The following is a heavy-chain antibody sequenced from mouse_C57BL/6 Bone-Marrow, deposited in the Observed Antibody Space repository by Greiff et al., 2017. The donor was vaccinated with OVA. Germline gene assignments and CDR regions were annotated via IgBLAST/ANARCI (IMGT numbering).Heavy chain of an antibody. J-gene: IGHJ2*01. Sequence: EVQLQESGEGLVKPGGSLKLSCAASGFTFSSYAMSWVRQTPEKRLEWVAYISSGGDYIYYADTVKGRFTISRDNARNTLYLQMSSLKSEDTAMYYCTSAYYYYYFDYWGQGTTLTVSS. CDR2: ISSGGDYI. V-gene: IGHV5-9-1*02. CDR1: GFTFSSYA. CDR3: TSAYYYYYFDY. D-gene: IGHD1-1*01.